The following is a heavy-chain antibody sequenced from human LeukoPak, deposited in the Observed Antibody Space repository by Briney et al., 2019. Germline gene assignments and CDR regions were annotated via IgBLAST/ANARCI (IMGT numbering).Heavy chain of an antibody. CDR3: ARCVAVAAWFDP. Sequence: SETLSLTCAVYGGSFSGYYWSWIRQPPGKGLEWIGEINHSGSTNYNPSLKSRVTISVDTSKTQFSLKLSSVNAADTDVYYCARCVAVAAWFDPWGQGTLVTVSS. CDR2: INHSGST. CDR1: GGSFSGYY. D-gene: IGHD6-19*01. J-gene: IGHJ5*02. V-gene: IGHV4-34*01.